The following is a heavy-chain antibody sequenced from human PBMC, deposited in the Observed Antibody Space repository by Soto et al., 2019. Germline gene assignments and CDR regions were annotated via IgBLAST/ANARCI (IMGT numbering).Heavy chain of an antibody. V-gene: IGHV1-3*01. Sequence: ASVKVSCKASGYTFTSYAMHWVRQAPGQRLEWMGWINAGNGNTKYSQKYQGRVTITRDTSASTAYMEPSSLRSEDTAVYYCAIDSSYYDFWSGYYKPQPTFDYWGQGTLVTVSS. CDR3: AIDSSYYDFWSGYYKPQPTFDY. D-gene: IGHD3-3*01. CDR1: GYTFTSYA. CDR2: INAGNGNT. J-gene: IGHJ4*02.